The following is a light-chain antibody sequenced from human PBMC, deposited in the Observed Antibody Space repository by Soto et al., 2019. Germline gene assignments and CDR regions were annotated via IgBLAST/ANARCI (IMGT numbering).Light chain of an antibody. Sequence: QSVLTQPPSVSAAPRQRVSISCSGTSSNIGKNAVNWYQQLPGKAPKYLIRYDDLLPSGVSDRFSGSKSGTSASLAISGLQSEDEADYYCAAWDDSLDAYVFGTGTKV. V-gene: IGLV1-36*01. CDR2: YDD. CDR3: AAWDDSLDAYV. CDR1: SSNIGKNA. J-gene: IGLJ1*01.